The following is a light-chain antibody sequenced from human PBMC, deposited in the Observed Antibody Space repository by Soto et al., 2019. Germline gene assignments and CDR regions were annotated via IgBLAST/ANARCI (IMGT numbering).Light chain of an antibody. CDR2: KAS. CDR3: QHYNSYSEA. J-gene: IGKJ1*01. Sequence: DIQMTQSPSSLSASVGARVTITCRASQTSSSWLALSQQTQGKAPKLLIYKASTLKRGVPSRFSGSGSGTAFPLTISSLQPDDFATYYCQHYNSYSEAFGQGTKVDIK. V-gene: IGKV1-5*03. CDR1: QTSSSW.